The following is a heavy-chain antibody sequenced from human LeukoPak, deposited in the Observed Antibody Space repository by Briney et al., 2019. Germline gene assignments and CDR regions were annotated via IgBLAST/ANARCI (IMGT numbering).Heavy chain of an antibody. CDR1: GYTFTSYA. V-gene: IGHV1-3*01. CDR2: INAGNGNT. D-gene: IGHD2-15*01. CDR3: AREILVVVVAANHYGMDV. J-gene: IGHJ6*02. Sequence: ASVKVSCKASGYTFTSYAMHWVRQAPGQRLERMGWINAGNGNTKYSQKFQGRVTITRDTSASTAYMELSSLRSEDTAVYYCAREILVVVVAANHYGMDVWGQGTTVTVSS.